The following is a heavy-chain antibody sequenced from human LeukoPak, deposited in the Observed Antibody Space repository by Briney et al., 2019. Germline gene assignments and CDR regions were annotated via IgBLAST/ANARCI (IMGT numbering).Heavy chain of an antibody. V-gene: IGHV1-2*02. CDR1: RYTFTDYY. J-gene: IGHJ5*02. CDR2: INPNSGGT. Sequence: GASVRVSCKASRYTFTDYYIHWVRQAPGQGLEWMGWINPNSGGTNYAQKFQGRVTMTRDTSTSTAYMELRSLRSDDTAVYYCARDPLRDIVVVPAAWHNWFDPWGQGTLVTVSS. D-gene: IGHD2-2*01. CDR3: ARDPLRDIVVVPAAWHNWFDP.